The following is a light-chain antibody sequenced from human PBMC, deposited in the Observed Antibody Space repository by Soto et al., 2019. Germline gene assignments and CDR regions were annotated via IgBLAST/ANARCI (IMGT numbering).Light chain of an antibody. V-gene: IGKV1-5*03. CDR2: KAS. CDR1: QTISSW. Sequence: DIQMTQSPSTLSGSVGDRVTITCRASQTISSWLAWYQQKPGKAPKLLIYKASSLESGVPSRFSGSGSETEFTLTISSLQPDDFATYYCQQYNSYPWTCGQGTKVDI. CDR3: QQYNSYPWT. J-gene: IGKJ1*01.